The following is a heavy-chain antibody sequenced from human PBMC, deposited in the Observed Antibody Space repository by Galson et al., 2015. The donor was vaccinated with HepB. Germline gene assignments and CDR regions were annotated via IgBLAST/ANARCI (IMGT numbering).Heavy chain of an antibody. Sequence: SVKVSCKASGYTFTSYGISWVRQAPGQGLEWMGWISAYNGNTNYAQKLQGRVTMTTDTSTSTAYMELRSLRSDDTAVYYCARSLGYCSSTSCYHFDYWGQGTLVTVSS. CDR2: ISAYNGNT. CDR1: GYTFTSYG. J-gene: IGHJ4*02. CDR3: ARSLGYCSSTSCYHFDY. V-gene: IGHV1-18*01. D-gene: IGHD2-2*01.